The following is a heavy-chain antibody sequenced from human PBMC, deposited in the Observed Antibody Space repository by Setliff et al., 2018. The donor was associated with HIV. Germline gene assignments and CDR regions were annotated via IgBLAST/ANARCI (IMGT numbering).Heavy chain of an antibody. V-gene: IGHV4-34*01. D-gene: IGHD3-10*01. CDR2: INQSGNT. Sequence: SETLSLTCAVSGGSFSGYYWSWIRQSPGRGLEWIGEINQSGNTNFNPSLKSRLIISVDTSKSQFSLKLTSVTAADTALYYCAREGGQGYSGSGSFYHRNFDLWGRGTRVTVSS. CDR1: GGSFSGYY. J-gene: IGHJ2*01. CDR3: AREGGQGYSGSGSFYHRNFDL.